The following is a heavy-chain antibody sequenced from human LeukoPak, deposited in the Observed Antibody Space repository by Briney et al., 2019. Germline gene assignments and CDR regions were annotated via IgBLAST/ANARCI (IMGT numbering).Heavy chain of an antibody. CDR3: ASDGYSYGGQYNDY. J-gene: IGHJ4*02. Sequence: GRSLRLSCAASGFTFSSYAMHWVRQAPGKGLEWVAVISYDGSNKYYADSVKGRFTISRGNSKNTLYLQMNSLRAEDTAVYYCASDGYSYGGQYNDYWGQGTLVTVSS. CDR1: GFTFSSYA. D-gene: IGHD5-18*01. CDR2: ISYDGSNK. V-gene: IGHV3-30*04.